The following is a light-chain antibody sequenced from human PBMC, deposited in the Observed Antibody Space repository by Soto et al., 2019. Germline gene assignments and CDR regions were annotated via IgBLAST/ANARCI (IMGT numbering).Light chain of an antibody. CDR2: DGS. CDR3: CSYVGNSAWV. Sequence: QSALTPPASVSGSPGQSITISCTGTSSDVGSYNLVSWYQQHPGKAPKLLIYDGSKRPSGVSNRFSESKSGNTASLTISGLQAEDDADYYCCSYVGNSAWVFGSGTKLTVL. V-gene: IGLV2-23*01. J-gene: IGLJ1*01. CDR1: SSDVGSYNL.